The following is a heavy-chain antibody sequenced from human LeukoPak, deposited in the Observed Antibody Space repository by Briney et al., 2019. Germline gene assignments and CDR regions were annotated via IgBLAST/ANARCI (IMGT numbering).Heavy chain of an antibody. CDR3: ARHRRLGTRVFAYYYDSTRGCFDY. CDR2: IYYTGGT. V-gene: IGHV4-39*01. D-gene: IGHD3-22*01. CDR1: GGSISSSSYY. J-gene: IGHJ4*02. Sequence: PSETLSLTCTVSGGSISSSSYYWGWIRQPPGKGLEWIGSIYYTGGTYYNPSLKSRVTISVDTSKNQFSLKLSSVTAADTAVYYCARHRRLGTRVFAYYYDSTRGCFDYWGQGTLVTVSS.